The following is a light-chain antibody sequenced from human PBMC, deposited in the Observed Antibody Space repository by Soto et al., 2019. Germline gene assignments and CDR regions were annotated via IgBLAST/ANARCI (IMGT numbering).Light chain of an antibody. CDR2: DVT. CDR3: CSYAGTYTSFVL. J-gene: IGLJ2*01. Sequence: QSALTQPASVSGSPGQSITISCTGTSGDIGSYNRVSWYQQHPGKAPKLMISDVTKRPSGVPDRFSGSKSGNTASLTISGLQAEDEADYYCCSYAGTYTSFVLFGGGTQLTVL. CDR1: SGDIGSYNR. V-gene: IGLV2-11*01.